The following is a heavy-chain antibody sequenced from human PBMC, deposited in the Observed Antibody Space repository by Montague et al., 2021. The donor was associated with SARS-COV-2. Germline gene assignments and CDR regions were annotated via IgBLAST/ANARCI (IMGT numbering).Heavy chain of an antibody. D-gene: IGHD2-2*03. CDR1: NGSISSDAW. CDR2: IYHTGGT. V-gene: IGHV4-4*02. CDR3: ARLGGWIVRPPAGYNWFDP. Sequence: SETLSLTCAVSNGSISSDAWWSWVRQDPGKGLEWIGEIYHTGGTNYNPSLRSRVTILVDKSKNQFSLKLTSVTAADTAVYYCARLGGWIVRPPAGYNWFDPWGQGTLVTVSS. J-gene: IGHJ5*02.